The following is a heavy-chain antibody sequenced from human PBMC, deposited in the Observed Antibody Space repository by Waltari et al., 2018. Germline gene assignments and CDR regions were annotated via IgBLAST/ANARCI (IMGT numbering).Heavy chain of an antibody. CDR1: GGSFSGYY. CDR3: ATRVSTVTMGRDWFDP. J-gene: IGHJ5*02. Sequence: QVQLQQWGAGLLKPSETLSLTCAVYGGSFSGYYWSWIRQPPGKGREWIGEINHSGSTNYNPSLKSRVTISVDTSKNQCSLKLSAVTAADTAVYYCATRVSTVTMGRDWFDPWGQGTLVTVSS. V-gene: IGHV4-34*01. CDR2: INHSGST. D-gene: IGHD4-17*01.